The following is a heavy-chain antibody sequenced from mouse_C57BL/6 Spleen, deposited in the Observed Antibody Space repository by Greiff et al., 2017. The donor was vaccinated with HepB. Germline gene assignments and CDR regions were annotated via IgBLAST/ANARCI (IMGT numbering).Heavy chain of an antibody. J-gene: IGHJ2*01. V-gene: IGHV5-17*01. D-gene: IGHD1-1*01. Sequence: EVKLVESGGGLVKPGGSLKLSCAASGFTFSDYGMHWVRQAPEKGLEWVAYISSGSSTIYYADTVKGRFTISRDNAKNTLFLQMTSLRSEDTAMYYCARQGFYYYGSSYYFDYWGQGTTLTVSS. CDR3: ARQGFYYYGSSYYFDY. CDR1: GFTFSDYG. CDR2: ISSGSSTI.